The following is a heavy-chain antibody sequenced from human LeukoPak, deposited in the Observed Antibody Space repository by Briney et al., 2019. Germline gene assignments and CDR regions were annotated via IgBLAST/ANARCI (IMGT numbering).Heavy chain of an antibody. CDR1: GGSISSYY. CDR3: ARAGGGQWLDFDY. D-gene: IGHD6-19*01. CDR2: IYYSGST. V-gene: IGHV4-59*01. J-gene: IGHJ4*02. Sequence: SETLSLTCTVSGGSISSYYWSWIRQPPGKGLEWIGYIYYSGSTNYNPSLKSRVTISVDTSKNQSSLKLSSVTAADTAVYYCARAGGGQWLDFDYWGQGTLVTVSS.